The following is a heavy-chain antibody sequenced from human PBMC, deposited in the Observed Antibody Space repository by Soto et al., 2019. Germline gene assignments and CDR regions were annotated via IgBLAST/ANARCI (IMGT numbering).Heavy chain of an antibody. V-gene: IGHV3-21*01. CDR1: GFTFSSYS. D-gene: IGHD4-17*01. CDR2: ISSSSSYI. Sequence: EVQLVESGGGLVKPGGSLRLSCAASGFTFSSYSMNWVRQAPGKGLEWVSSISSSSSYIYYADSVKGRFTISRDNAKNSLYLQMNSLRAEDTAVYYCATSYDYGDSHAFDIWGQGTMVTVSS. CDR3: ATSYDYGDSHAFDI. J-gene: IGHJ3*02.